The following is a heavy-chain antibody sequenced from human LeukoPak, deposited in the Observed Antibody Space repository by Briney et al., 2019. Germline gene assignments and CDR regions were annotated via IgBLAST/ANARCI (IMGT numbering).Heavy chain of an antibody. V-gene: IGHV1-2*02. Sequence: APVKVSCKASGYTFTGYYMHWVRQAPGQGLEWMGWINPNSGGTTYAQKFQGRVTMTRDTSISTAYLELSRLRSDDTAVYYCARDPLEWLVLPKAFDIWGQGAMVTVSS. D-gene: IGHD3-3*01. CDR3: ARDPLEWLVLPKAFDI. J-gene: IGHJ3*02. CDR1: GYTFTGYY. CDR2: INPNSGGT.